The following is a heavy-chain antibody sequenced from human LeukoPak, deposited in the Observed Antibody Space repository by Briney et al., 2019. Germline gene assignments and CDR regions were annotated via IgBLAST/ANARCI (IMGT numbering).Heavy chain of an antibody. J-gene: IGHJ6*02. Sequence: SETLCLTCTVSGGSISGCYWSRIRQPPGKGLEWIGYIYYSGSTNYNPSLKSRVTISVDTSKNQFSLKLSSVTAADTAVYYCARSSRITIFGVAPIPTWYYYGMDVWGQGTTVTVSS. V-gene: IGHV4-59*08. D-gene: IGHD3-3*01. CDR1: GGSISGCY. CDR3: ARSSRITIFGVAPIPTWYYYGMDV. CDR2: IYYSGST.